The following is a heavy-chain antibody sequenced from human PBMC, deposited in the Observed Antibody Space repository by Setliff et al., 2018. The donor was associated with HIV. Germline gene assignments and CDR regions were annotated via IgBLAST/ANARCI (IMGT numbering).Heavy chain of an antibody. Sequence: ASVKVSCKASGYTFTGYYMHWVRQAPGQGLEWMGRINPNSGGTNYAQKFQGRVTMTRDTSISTAYMELSRLRSDDTAVYYCARFRKFQLVGALDYWGQGTLVTVSS. CDR3: ARFRKFQLVGALDY. V-gene: IGHV1-2*06. CDR2: INPNSGGT. CDR1: GYTFTGYY. D-gene: IGHD1-26*01. J-gene: IGHJ4*02.